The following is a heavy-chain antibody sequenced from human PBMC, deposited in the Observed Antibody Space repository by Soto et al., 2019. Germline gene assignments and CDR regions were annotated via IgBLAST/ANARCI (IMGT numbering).Heavy chain of an antibody. Sequence: SETLSLTCRVSGGTISGYYWTWIRQPAGKGLELIGRIYSSGNTKYNPSLQSRVTMSLDTSNNQFSLRLTSVTAADTAVYYCARGQRFSDWFDPWGQGTLVTVSS. V-gene: IGHV4-4*07. CDR2: IYSSGNT. D-gene: IGHD3-3*01. J-gene: IGHJ5*02. CDR1: GGTISGYY. CDR3: ARGQRFSDWFDP.